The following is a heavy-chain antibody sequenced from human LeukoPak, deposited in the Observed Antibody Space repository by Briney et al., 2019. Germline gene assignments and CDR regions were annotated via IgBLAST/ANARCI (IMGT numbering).Heavy chain of an antibody. D-gene: IGHD6-13*01. Sequence: GGSLRLSCVASGFSVRTNYMSWVRQAPGKGLEWVSMVHSGGSTYYADSVQGRFTISRDIPKNSLYLQMNSLRVEDTAIYYCARDLSHDSSWNINSWGQGTLVTVSS. CDR2: VHSGGST. J-gene: IGHJ5*02. CDR3: ARDLSHDSSWNINS. CDR1: GFSVRTNY. V-gene: IGHV3-53*01.